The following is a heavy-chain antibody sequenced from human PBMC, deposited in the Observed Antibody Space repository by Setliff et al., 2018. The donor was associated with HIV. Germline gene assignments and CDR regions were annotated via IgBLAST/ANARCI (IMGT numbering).Heavy chain of an antibody. CDR3: AKHSTNYYSAPFDY. CDR1: GFTFRIFW. J-gene: IGHJ4*02. D-gene: IGHD2-2*01. Sequence: GGSLRLSCVASGFTFRIFWMSWVRQAPGKGLEWVANIRQDGSEKYYVDSVKGRFTISRDNARNSLYLQMNNLRVEDTAVYYCAKHSTNYYSAPFDYWGQGTLVTVSS. V-gene: IGHV3-7*05. CDR2: IRQDGSEK.